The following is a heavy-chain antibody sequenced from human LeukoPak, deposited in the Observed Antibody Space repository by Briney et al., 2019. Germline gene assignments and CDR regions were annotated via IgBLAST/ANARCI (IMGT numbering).Heavy chain of an antibody. V-gene: IGHV1-18*01. D-gene: IGHD6-13*01. CDR2: ISAYNGDT. J-gene: IGHJ4*02. CDR3: ARPAERQLRYYFDY. Sequence: GASVKVSCKATGYTFSNYGISWVRQAPGQGLEWMGWISAYNGDTNYAQELQGRVTVTTGTSTSTAYMELRSLRSDDTAVYYCARPAERQLRYYFDYWGQGTLVTVSS. CDR1: GYTFSNYG.